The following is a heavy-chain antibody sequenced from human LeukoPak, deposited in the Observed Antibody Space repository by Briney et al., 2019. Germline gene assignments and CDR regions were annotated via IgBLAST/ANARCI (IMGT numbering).Heavy chain of an antibody. CDR2: INHSGTT. CDR1: GGSLSGFY. J-gene: IGHJ5*02. Sequence: SETLSLTCAVHGGSLSGFYWSWIRQPPGRGLEWIGEINHSGTTNYNPSLKSRVTISVDTSKNQVSLDLGSVAAADTAVYYCARASSFDKTARWNPAYFGPWGQGTLVTVSS. CDR3: ARASSFDKTARWNPAYFGP. V-gene: IGHV4-34*01. D-gene: IGHD1-1*01.